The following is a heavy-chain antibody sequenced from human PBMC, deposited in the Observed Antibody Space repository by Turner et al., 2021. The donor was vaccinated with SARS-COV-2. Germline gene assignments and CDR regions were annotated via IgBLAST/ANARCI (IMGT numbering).Heavy chain of an antibody. Sequence: QLQLQESGPGLVKPSATLSLTCPVSGGSISSSDYYWGWIRQPPGKGLEWMGSISYSGSTFYNPSLKSRVTISVDTSKNQFSLKLSSVTAADTAVYYCASTVWLRGAFDMWGQGTMVTVSS. J-gene: IGHJ3*02. D-gene: IGHD5-18*01. CDR2: ISYSGST. CDR1: GGSISSSDYY. CDR3: ASTVWLRGAFDM. V-gene: IGHV4-39*01.